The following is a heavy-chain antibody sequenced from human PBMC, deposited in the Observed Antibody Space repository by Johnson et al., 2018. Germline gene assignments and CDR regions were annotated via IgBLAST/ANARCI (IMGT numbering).Heavy chain of an antibody. CDR3: ARSKSDDFWSGYYRYYYDYMDV. CDR1: GFTFSSYA. CDR2: ISSDGSNK. J-gene: IGHJ6*03. Sequence: QVQLLESGGGVVQPGRSLRLSCAASGFTFSSYAMYWVRQAPGKGLEWVAKISSDGSNKYFGDSVKGRFAISRDTSKNTLYLQMNSLRAEDTAVYYCARSKSDDFWSGYYRYYYDYMDVWGKGTTVTVSS. D-gene: IGHD3-3*01. V-gene: IGHV3-30*09.